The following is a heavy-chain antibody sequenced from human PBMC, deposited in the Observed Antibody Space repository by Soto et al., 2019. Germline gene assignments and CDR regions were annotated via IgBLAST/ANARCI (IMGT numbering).Heavy chain of an antibody. CDR1: GFTFSKYV. D-gene: IGHD3-16*01. V-gene: IGHV3-23*01. CDR2: ISGNGDTT. CDR3: LKGGLIRRFDS. Sequence: EIQLLDSGGDSVHPGGSLRLSCGASGFTFSKYVMGWVRQAPGKGLEWVSGISGNGDTTDYADSVKGRFTISRDNSKNTLYRQMYRLRAEDTALYYCLKGGLIRRFDSWGRGTLVTVSS. J-gene: IGHJ4*02.